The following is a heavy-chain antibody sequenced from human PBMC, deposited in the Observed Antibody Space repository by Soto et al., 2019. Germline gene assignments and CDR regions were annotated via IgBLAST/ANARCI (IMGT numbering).Heavy chain of an antibody. CDR3: ARDSGEQQLYGMDV. CDR1: GGTFSSYA. D-gene: IGHD6-13*01. J-gene: IGHJ6*02. Sequence: QVQLVQSGAEVKKPGSSVKVSCKASGGTFSSYAISWVRQAPGQGLECMGGIIPIFGTANYAQKFQGRVTITSDESTSTAYMELSSLRSEDTAVYYCARDSGEQQLYGMDVWGQGTTVTVSS. V-gene: IGHV1-69*01. CDR2: IIPIFGTA.